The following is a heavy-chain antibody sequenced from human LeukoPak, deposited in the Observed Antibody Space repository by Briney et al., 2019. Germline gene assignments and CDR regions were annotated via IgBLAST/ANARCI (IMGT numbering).Heavy chain of an antibody. CDR2: INSDGSRT. CDR1: GFIFSSYW. V-gene: IGHV3-74*01. J-gene: IGHJ4*02. D-gene: IGHD6-19*01. CDR3: ARISSGWYSDY. Sequence: GGSLRLPCTASGFIFSSYWMHWVRQAPGKGLVWVSRINSDGSRTSYADSVKGRFTISRDNAKNTLNLQMNSLRAEDTAVYYCARISSGWYSDYWGQGTLVTVSA.